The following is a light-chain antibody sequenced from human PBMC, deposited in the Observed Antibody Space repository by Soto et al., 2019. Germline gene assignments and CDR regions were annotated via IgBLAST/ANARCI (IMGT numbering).Light chain of an antibody. CDR1: SSDVGGYNY. V-gene: IGLV2-14*03. CDR3: SSYTVVPARDRRV. CDR2: DVG. Sequence: QSALTQPASVSGSPGQSITISCTGTSSDVGGYNYVSWYQQHPGKGPKLLIYDVGNRLSGVSSRFSGSKSGDTASLTISGLQAEDEADYYCSSYTVVPARDRRVFGGGTELTVL. J-gene: IGLJ3*02.